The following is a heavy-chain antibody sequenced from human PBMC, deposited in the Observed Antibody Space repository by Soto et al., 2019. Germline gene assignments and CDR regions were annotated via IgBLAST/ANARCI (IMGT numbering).Heavy chain of an antibody. CDR1: GASITGTSY. V-gene: IGHV4-4*07. CDR3: ARESWPSSSSSGWFDP. CDR2: FSLSGTT. D-gene: IGHD6-6*01. Sequence: PSETLSLTCTVSGASITGTSYWSWIRQPAGKGLEWIGRFSLSGTTNYNPSLRSRVTMSADVSKNQFSLRLTSVAAADTALYYCARESWPSSSSSGWFDPWGQGTLVTVSS. J-gene: IGHJ5*02.